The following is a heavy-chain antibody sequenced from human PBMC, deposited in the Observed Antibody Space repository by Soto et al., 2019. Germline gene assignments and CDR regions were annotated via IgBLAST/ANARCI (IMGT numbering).Heavy chain of an antibody. V-gene: IGHV3-48*01. J-gene: IGHJ4*02. CDR1: GFTFSSYS. CDR3: ARGSYSSSWYPPYYFAY. D-gene: IGHD6-13*01. Sequence: GGSLRLSCAASGFTFSSYSMNWVRQAPGKGLEWVSHISSSGSTIYYADSVKGRFTISRHNSKNTLYLQMNSLRAEDTAVYYCARGSYSSSWYPPYYFAYWGQGTLVTVSS. CDR2: ISSSGSTI.